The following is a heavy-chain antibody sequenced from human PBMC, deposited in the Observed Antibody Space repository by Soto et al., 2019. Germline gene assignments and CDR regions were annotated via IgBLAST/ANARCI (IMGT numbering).Heavy chain of an antibody. CDR3: ARRNKRIAAAGYWFDP. V-gene: IGHV4-39*01. CDR1: GGSSGSSSDY. Sequence: ASEAQSVPWXVVGGSSGSSSDYCGLKRQTPGKGLEWIGSIYYSGSTYYNPSLKSRVTISVDTSKNQFSLKLSSVTAADTAVYYCARRNKRIAAAGYWFDPWGQGTLVTVSS. J-gene: IGHJ5*02. D-gene: IGHD6-13*01. CDR2: IYYSGST.